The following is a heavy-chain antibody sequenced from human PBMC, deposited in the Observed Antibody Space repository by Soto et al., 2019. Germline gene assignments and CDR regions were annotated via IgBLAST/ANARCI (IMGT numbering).Heavy chain of an antibody. Sequence: SETLSLTCAVYGGSFSGYYWSWIRQPPGKGLEWIGEINHSGSTNYNPSLKSRVTISVDTSKNQFSLKLSSVTAADTAVYYCARGGGYCSSTSCYVDYYYYMDVWGKGTTITVSS. V-gene: IGHV4-34*01. CDR3: ARGGGYCSSTSCYVDYYYYMDV. CDR1: GGSFSGYY. J-gene: IGHJ6*03. D-gene: IGHD2-2*01. CDR2: INHSGST.